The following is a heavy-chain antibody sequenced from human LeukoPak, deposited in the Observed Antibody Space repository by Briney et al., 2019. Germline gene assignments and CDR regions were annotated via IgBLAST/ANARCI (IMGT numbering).Heavy chain of an antibody. D-gene: IGHD3-22*01. J-gene: IGHJ4*02. Sequence: GGSLRLSCAASGFTFSNYYMSWVRQAPGKGVEWVSYISSSTTIYYADSVKGRFTISRDNAKNSLYLRMKSLRAEDTAVYYCARDRGYYSVADYWGQGTLVTVSS. CDR2: ISSSTTI. CDR3: ARDRGYYSVADY. CDR1: GFTFSNYY. V-gene: IGHV3-69-1*01.